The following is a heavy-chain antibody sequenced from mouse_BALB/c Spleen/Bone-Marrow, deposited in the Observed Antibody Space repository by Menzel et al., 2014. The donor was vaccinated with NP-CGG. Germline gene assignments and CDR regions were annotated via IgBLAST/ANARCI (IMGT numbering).Heavy chain of an antibody. J-gene: IGHJ1*01. CDR3: ESRGEYFDV. CDR2: IYPYNGVS. CDR1: GYSFTGYY. V-gene: IGHV1-31*01. Sequence: EVQLHQSGPELVKPGDSVKISCKASGYSFTGYYMHWVKQSHGNSLDWIGYIYPYNGVSSYNQKFKGKATLTVDKSSSTAYMELRSLTSDDSAVYYCESRGEYFDVWGAGTTVTVSS.